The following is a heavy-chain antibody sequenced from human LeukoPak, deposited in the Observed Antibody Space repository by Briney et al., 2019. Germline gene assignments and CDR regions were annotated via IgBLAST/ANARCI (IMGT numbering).Heavy chain of an antibody. D-gene: IGHD4-23*01. CDR2: IYYSGKT. CDR3: ARYGGDSDWYFDL. Sequence: SETLSLTCAVSGYSINSRNWWGWIRQPPGKGLEWIGYIYYSGKTYYSPSLKSRVTMSLDTSQNQFSLKLSSVTAVDTAVYFCARYGGDSDWYFDLWGRGTLVTVSS. V-gene: IGHV4-28*01. CDR1: GYSINSRNW. J-gene: IGHJ2*01.